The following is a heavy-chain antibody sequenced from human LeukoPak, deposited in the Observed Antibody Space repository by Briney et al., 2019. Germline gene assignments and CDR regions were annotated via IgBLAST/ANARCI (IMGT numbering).Heavy chain of an antibody. J-gene: IGHJ4*02. D-gene: IGHD3-3*01. CDR1: GFTVVINH. CDR3: ARSGSDFWSAHY. CDR2: ISNTGRST. Sequence: GGSLRLSCAASGFTVVINHMSWVRQAPGKGLESVSSISNTGRSTYYAKSVKGRFTISRDNSKNTVYLQMGSLRAEDMAVYYCARSGSDFWSAHYWGQGTLVTVSS. V-gene: IGHV3-64*01.